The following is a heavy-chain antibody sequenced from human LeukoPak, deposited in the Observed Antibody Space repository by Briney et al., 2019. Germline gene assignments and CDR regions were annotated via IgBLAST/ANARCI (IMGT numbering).Heavy chain of an antibody. V-gene: IGHV1-69*04. CDR3: ARGGRKSRVVPAAPAYYMDV. D-gene: IGHD2-2*01. CDR2: IIPILGIA. Sequence: SVKVSCKSSGCTFSSYAISWVRQAPGQGLEWMGRIIPILGIANYAQKFQGRVTITADKSTSTAYMELSSLRSEDTAVYYCARGGRKSRVVPAAPAYYMDVWGKGTTVTVSS. J-gene: IGHJ6*03. CDR1: GCTFSSYA.